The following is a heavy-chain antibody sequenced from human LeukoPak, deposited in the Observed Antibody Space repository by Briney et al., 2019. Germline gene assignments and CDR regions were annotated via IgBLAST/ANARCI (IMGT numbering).Heavy chain of an antibody. J-gene: IGHJ4*02. Sequence: SETLSLTCTVSGDSISSSSYYWGWIRQPPGKGLEWIGSIYYRGSTYYNPSLQSRVTISVDTSKNQFSLKLSSVTAADTAVYYCARGVRYSSGWYGEYYFDYWGQGTLVTVSS. CDR3: ARGVRYSSGWYGEYYFDY. CDR1: GDSISSSSYY. CDR2: IYYRGST. V-gene: IGHV4-39*01. D-gene: IGHD6-19*01.